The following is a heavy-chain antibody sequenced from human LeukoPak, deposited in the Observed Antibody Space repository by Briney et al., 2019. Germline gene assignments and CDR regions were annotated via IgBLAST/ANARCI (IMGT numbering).Heavy chain of an antibody. D-gene: IGHD3-10*01. Sequence: GGCLRLSCSASGFTFSTYAMHWVRQAPGKGLEYVAAISSNGGSTYYADSVKGRFTISRDNSKNTLYLQMSSLRVEDTAVYYCATGGQVGGSVYFDYWGQGTLVTVSS. CDR2: ISSNGGST. V-gene: IGHV3-64D*09. CDR3: ATGGQVGGSVYFDY. CDR1: GFTFSTYA. J-gene: IGHJ4*02.